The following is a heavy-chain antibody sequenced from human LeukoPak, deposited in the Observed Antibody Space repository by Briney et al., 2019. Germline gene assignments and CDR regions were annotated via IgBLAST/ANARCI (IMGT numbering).Heavy chain of an antibody. Sequence: PGGSLRLSCAASGFTFSSYSMNWVRQAPGKGLEWVSSISSSSSYIYYADSVKGRFTISRDNAKNSLYLQMNSLRAEDTAVYYCARDHYGSGGYYYYGMDVWGKGTTVTVSS. D-gene: IGHD3-10*01. CDR2: ISSSSSYI. V-gene: IGHV3-21*01. J-gene: IGHJ6*04. CDR3: ARDHYGSGGYYYYGMDV. CDR1: GFTFSSYS.